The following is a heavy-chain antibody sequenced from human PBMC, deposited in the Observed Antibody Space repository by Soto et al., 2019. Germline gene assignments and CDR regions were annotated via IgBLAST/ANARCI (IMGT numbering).Heavy chain of an antibody. CDR2: MNPNSGSS. D-gene: IGHD6-19*01. V-gene: IGHV1-8*01. J-gene: IGHJ4*02. CDR1: GYTFTTYT. Sequence: QVKLVQSGAEVKKPGASVKVSCKASGYTFTTYTINWVRQASGQGLEWMGWMNPNSGSSGSAQKFQGRVTMTRNTSISTAYMELSSLISDDTAVYYCARRSGSRGATLGYWGQGTLVTVSS. CDR3: ARRSGSRGATLGY.